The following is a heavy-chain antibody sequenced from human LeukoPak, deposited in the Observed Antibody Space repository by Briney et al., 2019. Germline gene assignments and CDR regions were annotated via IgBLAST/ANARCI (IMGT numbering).Heavy chain of an antibody. CDR3: ARRLSTIFGVVIMEDFDI. CDR2: INHSGST. V-gene: IGHV4-34*01. CDR1: GGSFSGYD. J-gene: IGHJ3*02. Sequence: SETLSLTCAVYGGSFSGYDWSWIRQPPGKGLEWIGEINHSGSTNYNPSLKSRVTISVDTSKNQFSLKLSSVTAADTAVYYCARRLSTIFGVVIMEDFDIWGQGTMVTVSS. D-gene: IGHD3-3*01.